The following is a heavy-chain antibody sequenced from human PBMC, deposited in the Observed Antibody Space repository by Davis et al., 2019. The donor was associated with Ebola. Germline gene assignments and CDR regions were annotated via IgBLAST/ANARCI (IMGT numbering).Heavy chain of an antibody. CDR1: GFSLNTYGVG. V-gene: IGHV2-5*02. CDR2: VYWDDDK. J-gene: IGHJ3*01. Sequence: SGPTLVKPTQTLTLTCTFSGFSLNTYGVGVGWIRQPARKALEWLALVYWDDDKRYSPSLKSRLSITKDTSKNQVVLTVTNMDHVDTATYYCAKFRSDDAFDVWGPGTMVTVSS. CDR3: AKFRSDDAFDV.